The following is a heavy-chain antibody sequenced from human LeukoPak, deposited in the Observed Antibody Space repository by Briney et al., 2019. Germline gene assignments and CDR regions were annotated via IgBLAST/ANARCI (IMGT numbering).Heavy chain of an antibody. CDR2: IRYDGSNK. V-gene: IGHV3-30*02. D-gene: IGHD4-17*01. J-gene: IGHJ4*02. Sequence: GGSLRLSCAASGFTFSSYGMHWVRQAPGKGLEWVAVIRYDGSNKYYADSVKGRFTISRDNSKNTLYLQMNSLRAEDTAVYYCAKEIWPTVTTPGWTYFDYWGQGALVTVSS. CDR3: AKEIWPTVTTPGWTYFDY. CDR1: GFTFSSYG.